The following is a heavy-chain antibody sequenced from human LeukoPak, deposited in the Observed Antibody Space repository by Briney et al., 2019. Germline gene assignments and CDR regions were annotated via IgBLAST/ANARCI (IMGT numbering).Heavy chain of an antibody. Sequence: GGSLRLSCAASGFTFSDFAMIWVRQPPGKGLEWVSSIFQGGGEIHYADSVRGRFTISRDNSKNTLYLQMSSLKPEDTAVYYCAKDKGAMNSALDYWGRGTLVTVSS. D-gene: IGHD3-10*01. V-gene: IGHV3-23*01. J-gene: IGHJ4*02. CDR1: GFTFSDFA. CDR2: IFQGGGEI. CDR3: AKDKGAMNSALDY.